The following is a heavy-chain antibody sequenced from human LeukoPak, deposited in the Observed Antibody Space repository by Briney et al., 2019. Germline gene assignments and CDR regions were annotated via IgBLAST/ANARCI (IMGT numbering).Heavy chain of an antibody. CDR1: GGSFSGYY. Sequence: SETLSPTCAVYGGSFSGYYWSWIRQPPGKGLEWIGSIYYSGSTYYNPSLKSRVTISVDTSKNQFSLKLSSVTAADTAVYYCARQNYDSSGYYGYYFDYWGQGTLVTVSS. V-gene: IGHV4-34*01. CDR2: IYYSGST. CDR3: ARQNYDSSGYYGYYFDY. J-gene: IGHJ4*02. D-gene: IGHD3-22*01.